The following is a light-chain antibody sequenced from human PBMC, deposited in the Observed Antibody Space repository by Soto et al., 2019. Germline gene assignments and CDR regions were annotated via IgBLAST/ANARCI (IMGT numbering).Light chain of an antibody. J-gene: IGKJ4*01. CDR2: GAS. CDR3: QHYRTS. CDR1: QSVSSSY. Sequence: EIVLTQSPGTLSLSPGERATLSCRASQSVSSSYLAWYQQKPGQPPRLLIYGASSRATGIPDRFSGSGSGTAFTLTITRLEPEDCAVYYCQHYRTSFGGGTKVEIK. V-gene: IGKV3-20*01.